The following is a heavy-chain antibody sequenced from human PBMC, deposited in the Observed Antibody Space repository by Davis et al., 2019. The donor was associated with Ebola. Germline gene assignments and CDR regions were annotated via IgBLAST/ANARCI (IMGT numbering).Heavy chain of an antibody. CDR3: ARGGASGSYGYFDN. J-gene: IGHJ4*02. CDR1: GGSISGYY. CDR2: IHYSGST. D-gene: IGHD3-22*01. Sequence: SETLSLTFTVSGGSISGYYWSWVRQPPGKGLESIGFIHYSGSTNYKPSLKSRVTMSVDTSKNQFSLKLNSVTAADTAVYYCARGGASGSYGYFDNWGQGNLVIVSS. V-gene: IGHV4-59*01.